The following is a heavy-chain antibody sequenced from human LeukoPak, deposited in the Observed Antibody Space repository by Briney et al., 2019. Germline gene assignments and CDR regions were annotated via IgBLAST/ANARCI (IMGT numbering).Heavy chain of an antibody. CDR2: INQSGST. CDR1: GGSFSGYY. D-gene: IGHD3-3*01. CDR3: TRRPLYDFWSGYYPQAFDI. Sequence: SETLSLTCAVNGGSFSGYYWSWIRQPPGKGLEWIGEINQSGSTNYNPSLKSRVTISIDTSKNQFSLKLTSVSAADTAVYYCTRRPLYDFWSGYYPQAFDIWGQGTVVTVSS. J-gene: IGHJ3*02. V-gene: IGHV4-34*01.